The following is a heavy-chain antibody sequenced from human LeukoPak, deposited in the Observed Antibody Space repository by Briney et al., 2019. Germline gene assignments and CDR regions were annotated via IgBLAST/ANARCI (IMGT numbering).Heavy chain of an antibody. CDR2: INPSGGST. CDR1: GYTFTSYY. J-gene: IGHJ4*02. Sequence: ASVKVSCKASGYTFTSYYMHWVRQAPGQGLEWMGIINPSGGSTSYAQKFQGRVTMTRDTSTSTVYMELSSLRSEDTAVYYCARGSNPRGNYYDSSGSYFDYGGQGTLVTVSS. D-gene: IGHD3-22*01. V-gene: IGHV1-46*01. CDR3: ARGSNPRGNYYDSSGSYFDY.